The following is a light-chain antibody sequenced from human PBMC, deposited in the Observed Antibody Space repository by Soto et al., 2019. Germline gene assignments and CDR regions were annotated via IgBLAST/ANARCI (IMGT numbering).Light chain of an antibody. CDR2: GAS. J-gene: IGKJ1*01. CDR3: QQSSNWPGT. V-gene: IGKV3-11*01. CDR1: QSVSSY. Sequence: EIVLTQSPGTLSLSPGERATLSCRASQSVSSYLAWYQQKPGQAPRLVIYGASTRATGIPARFSGSGSGTDFTLTLSSLEPEDFAVYYCQQSSNWPGTFGQGTKVDIK.